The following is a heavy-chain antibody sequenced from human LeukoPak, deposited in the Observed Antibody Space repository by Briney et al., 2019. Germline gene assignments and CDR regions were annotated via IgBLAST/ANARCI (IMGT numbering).Heavy chain of an antibody. CDR2: ISSSSSYI. V-gene: IGHV3-21*01. Sequence: PGGSLRLSCAASGFTFSSYSMNWVRQAPGKGLEWVSSISSSSSYIYYADSVKGRFTISRDNAKNSLYLQMNSLRAEDTAVYYCAREGDYGDYAADYWGQGTLVTVSS. CDR3: AREGDYGDYAADY. D-gene: IGHD4-17*01. J-gene: IGHJ4*02. CDR1: GFTFSSYS.